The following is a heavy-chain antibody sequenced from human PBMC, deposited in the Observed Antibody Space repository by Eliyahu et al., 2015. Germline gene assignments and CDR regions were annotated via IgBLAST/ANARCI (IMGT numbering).Heavy chain of an antibody. CDR3: ARDPSFNSGYYDY. V-gene: IGHV4-4*07. CDR2: IYSSGST. J-gene: IGHJ4*02. Sequence: QVQLQESGPGLVKPSETLSLTCTVSGGSISRYYWSWIRQPAGKGLEWIGRIYSSGSTNYNPPLKSRVTMSVDTSKNQFSLKMSSVTAADTAVYYCARDPSFNSGYYDYWGQGTLVTVSS. CDR1: GGSISRYY. D-gene: IGHD6-19*01.